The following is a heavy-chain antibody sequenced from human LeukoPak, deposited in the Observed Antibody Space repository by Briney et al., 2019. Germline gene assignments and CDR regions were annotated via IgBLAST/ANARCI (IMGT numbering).Heavy chain of an antibody. Sequence: SETLSLTCAVYGGSFSGYYWSWIRQPPGKGLEWIGEINRSGSTNYNPSLKSRVTISVDTSKNQFSLKLSSVTAADTAVYYCARGQRRNYDILTGYKGVAFDIWGQGTMVTVSS. CDR2: INRSGST. CDR1: GGSFSGYY. J-gene: IGHJ3*02. CDR3: ARGQRRNYDILTGYKGVAFDI. V-gene: IGHV4-34*01. D-gene: IGHD3-9*01.